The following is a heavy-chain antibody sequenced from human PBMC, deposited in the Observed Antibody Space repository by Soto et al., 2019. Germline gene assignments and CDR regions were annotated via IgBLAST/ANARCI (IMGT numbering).Heavy chain of an antibody. J-gene: IGHJ6*02. Sequence: GESLKISCKGSGYSFTSYWIGWVRQMPGKGLEWMGIIYPGDSDTRYSPSFQGQVTISADKSISTAYLQWSSLKASDTAMYYCASQAWPWHYGMDVWGQGTTVTLSS. CDR3: ASQAWPWHYGMDV. V-gene: IGHV5-51*01. CDR2: IYPGDSDT. D-gene: IGHD5-12*01. CDR1: GYSFTSYW.